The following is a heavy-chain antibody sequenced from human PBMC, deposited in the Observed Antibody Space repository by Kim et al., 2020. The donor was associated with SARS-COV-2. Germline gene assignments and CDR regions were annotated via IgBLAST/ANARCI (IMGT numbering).Heavy chain of an antibody. CDR2: IYYSGST. CDR1: GGSISSFY. Sequence: SETLSLTCTVSGGSISSFYWSWIRQPPGKGLEWIGYIYYSGSTNYNPSLKSRVTMSVDTSKKQLSLKLSSVTAADTAVYYCAGGVGFDSWGEGTLVPVSS. J-gene: IGHJ5*01. D-gene: IGHD2-15*01. CDR3: AGGVGFDS. V-gene: IGHV4-59*13.